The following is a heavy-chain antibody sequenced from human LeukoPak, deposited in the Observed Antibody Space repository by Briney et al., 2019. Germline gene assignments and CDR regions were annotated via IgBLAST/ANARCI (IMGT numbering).Heavy chain of an antibody. CDR1: GGSFSGYY. J-gene: IGHJ3*02. CDR2: INHSGST. D-gene: IGHD1-26*01. V-gene: IGHV4-34*01. CDR3: ARGGNYYYENDAFDI. Sequence: PSETLSLTCAVYGGSFSGYYWSWIRQPPGKGLEWIGEINHSGSTNYNPSLKSRVTISVDTSKNQFSLKLSFVTAADTAVYYCARGGNYYYENDAFDIWGQGTMVTVSS.